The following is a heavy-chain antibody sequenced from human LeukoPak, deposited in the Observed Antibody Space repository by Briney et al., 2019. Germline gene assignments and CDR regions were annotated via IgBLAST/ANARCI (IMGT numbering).Heavy chain of an antibody. CDR2: IYYSGST. CDR1: GGSISRHY. Sequence: PSETLSLTCTVSGGSISRHYWSWIRQPPGKGLKWIGYIYYSGSTNYNPSLKSRVTISVDTSKNQFSLKLSSVTAADTALYYCARGLSRGYSGYETSYYYYYYMDAWGKGTTVTVSS. J-gene: IGHJ6*03. D-gene: IGHD5-12*01. CDR3: ARGLSRGYSGYETSYYYYYYMDA. V-gene: IGHV4-59*11.